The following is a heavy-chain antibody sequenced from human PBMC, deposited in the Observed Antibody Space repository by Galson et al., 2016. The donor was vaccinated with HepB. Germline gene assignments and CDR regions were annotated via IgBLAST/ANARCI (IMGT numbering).Heavy chain of an antibody. Sequence: SAISADSASADMVAWYWIRQSPSRGLEWLGRTYYMSRWLSDYAESVQGRITINPDTSNNHFPLQLNSVTPDDTAIYFCARGRNSAFDYWGQGILVTVSS. CDR3: ARGRNSAFDY. D-gene: IGHD1-7*01. V-gene: IGHV6-1*01. J-gene: IGHJ4*02. CDR2: TYYMSRWLS. CDR1: ADSASADMVA.